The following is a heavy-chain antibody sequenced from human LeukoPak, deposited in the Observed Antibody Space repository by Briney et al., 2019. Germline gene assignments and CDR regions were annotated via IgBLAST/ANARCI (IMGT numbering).Heavy chain of an antibody. CDR2: ISAYNGNT. J-gene: IGHJ3*02. CDR1: GYTFTSYG. CDR3: ARFYCSGGSCYSAVGAFDI. D-gene: IGHD2-15*01. V-gene: IGHV1-18*01. Sequence: EASVKASCKASGYTFTSYGISWVRQAPGQGLEWMGWISAYNGNTNYAQKLQGRVTMTTDTSTSTAYMELRSLRSDDTAVYYCARFYCSGGSCYSAVGAFDIWGQGTMVTVSS.